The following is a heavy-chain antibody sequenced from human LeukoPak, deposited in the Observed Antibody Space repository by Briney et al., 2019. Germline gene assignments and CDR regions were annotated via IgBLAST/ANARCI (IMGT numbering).Heavy chain of an antibody. J-gene: IGHJ6*03. D-gene: IGHD1-1*01. CDR2: IYYSGNT. CDR1: GGSISSDSYY. CDR3: ARVSGGNWNYYYYYMDV. V-gene: IGHV4-39*07. Sequence: SETLSLTCTVSGGSISSDSYYWAWIRQPPGKGLEWMGNIYYSGNTYYNPSLKSRVTISVDTSKNQFSLRLSSVTAADTAVYYCARVSGGNWNYYYYYMDVWGKGTTVTVSS.